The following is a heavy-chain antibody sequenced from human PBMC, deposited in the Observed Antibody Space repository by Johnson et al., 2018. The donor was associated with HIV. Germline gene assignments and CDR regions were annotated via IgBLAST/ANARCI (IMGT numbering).Heavy chain of an antibody. CDR1: GFTFSSYG. CDR2: IRYDGSNK. J-gene: IGHJ3*02. CDR3: ARDLRFDILVQGRVIISGVFDM. Sequence: QVQLVESGGGVVQPGGSLRLSCAASGFTFSSYGMHWVRQAPGKGLEWVAFIRYDGSNKYYADSVKGRFTISRDNSKNTLFLQMNSLRTEDPAVYSCARDLRFDILVQGRVIISGVFDMWGQGTVVHVSS. D-gene: IGHD3-10*01. V-gene: IGHV3-30*02.